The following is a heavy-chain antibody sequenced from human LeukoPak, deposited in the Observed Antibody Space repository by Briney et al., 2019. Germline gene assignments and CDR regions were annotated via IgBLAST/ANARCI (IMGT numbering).Heavy chain of an antibody. D-gene: IGHD1-1*01. CDR2: TYYRSKWYN. J-gene: IGHJ5*02. CDR3: ARVVRDWNVFRWFDP. V-gene: IGHV6-1*01. Sequence: SQTLSLTCAISGDSVSSNSAAWNWVRQSPSRGLEWLGRTYYRSKWYNDYAGSVKSRITINQDTSKNQFSLQLNSVTPEDTAVYYCARVVRDWNVFRWFDPWGQGTLVTVSS. CDR1: GDSVSSNSAA.